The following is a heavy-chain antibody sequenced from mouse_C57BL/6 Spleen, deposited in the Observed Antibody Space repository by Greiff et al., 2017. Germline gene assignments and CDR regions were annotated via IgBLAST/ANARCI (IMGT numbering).Heavy chain of an antibody. CDR2: ISSGSSTI. J-gene: IGHJ3*01. V-gene: IGHV5-17*01. CDR3: VRRDDYAWFAY. Sequence: EVMLVESGGGLVKPGGSLKLSCAASGFTFSDYGMHWVRQAPEKGLEWVAYISSGSSTIYYADTVKGRFTISRDNAKNTLFLQMTSLGSEDTAMYYCVRRDDYAWFAYWGQGTLVTVSA. D-gene: IGHD2-4*01. CDR1: GFTFSDYG.